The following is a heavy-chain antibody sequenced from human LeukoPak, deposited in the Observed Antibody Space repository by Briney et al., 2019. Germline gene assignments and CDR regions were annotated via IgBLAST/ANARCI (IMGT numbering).Heavy chain of an antibody. CDR2: IIPIFGTA. D-gene: IGHD3-16*01. CDR1: GVTFSSYA. J-gene: IGHJ4*02. CDR3: ARALYDYVWGSYRY. Sequence: GASVRVSCKASGVTFSSYAISWVRQTRGQGLEWMGGIIPIFGTANYAQKLQGRVTITADESTSTAYMELSSLRSEDTAVYYCARALYDYVWGSYRYWGQGTLVTVSS. V-gene: IGHV1-69*13.